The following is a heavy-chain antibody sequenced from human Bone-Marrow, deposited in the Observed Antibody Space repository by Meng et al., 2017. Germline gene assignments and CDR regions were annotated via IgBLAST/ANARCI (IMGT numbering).Heavy chain of an antibody. CDR2: IKSKTDGGTT. D-gene: IGHD4-17*01. J-gene: IGHJ3*02. V-gene: IGHV3-15*01. Sequence: GGSLRLSCAASGFTFSNAWMSWVRQAPGKGLEWVGRIKSKTDGGTTDYAAPVKGRFTISRDDSKNTLYLQMNSLRAEDTAVYYCARDYGDYGFHDAFDIWGQGTMVTVSS. CDR3: ARDYGDYGFHDAFDI. CDR1: GFTFSNAW.